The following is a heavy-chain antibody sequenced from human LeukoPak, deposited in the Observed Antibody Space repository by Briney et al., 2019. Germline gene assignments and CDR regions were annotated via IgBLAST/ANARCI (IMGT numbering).Heavy chain of an antibody. V-gene: IGHV4-38-2*02. D-gene: IGHD3-16*01. CDR1: GYSISSGYY. CDR3: ARKEWGGDFDY. J-gene: IGHJ4*02. CDR2: IYHSGST. Sequence: SETLSLTCTVSGYSISSGYYWGWIRQPPGKGLEWIGSIYHSGSTYYNPSLKSRVTISVDTSKNQSSLKLSSVTAADTAVYYCARKEWGGDFDYWGQGTLVTVSS.